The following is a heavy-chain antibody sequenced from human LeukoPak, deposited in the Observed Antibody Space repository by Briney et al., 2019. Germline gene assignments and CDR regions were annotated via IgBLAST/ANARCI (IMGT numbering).Heavy chain of an antibody. D-gene: IGHD6-13*01. Sequence: SETLSLTCTVSDDSITIYYWTWIRQPPGKGLEWIGYIDHTGSTNYNPSLNSRVTISRDTSKNHFSLELSSVTAADTAVYFCARGRVSSSSWYSTYYYXFYMXVXXXXTTVTVS. V-gene: IGHV4-59*01. CDR3: ARGRVSSSSWYSTYYYXFYMXV. J-gene: IGHJ6*03. CDR1: DDSITIYY. CDR2: IDHTGST.